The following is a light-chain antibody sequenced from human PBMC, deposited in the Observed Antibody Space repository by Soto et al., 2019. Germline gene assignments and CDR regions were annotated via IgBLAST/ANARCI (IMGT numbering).Light chain of an antibody. Sequence: EIVMTQSPATLSVSPGERATLSCRASQSVGNNLAWYQQKSGQAPRLLISGASTRATGVPARFSGSGSGTEFTLTISSLQSEDFAVYYCQQYNNWPSSFGPGTKVDIK. CDR2: GAS. CDR3: QQYNNWPSS. J-gene: IGKJ3*01. V-gene: IGKV3-15*01. CDR1: QSVGNN.